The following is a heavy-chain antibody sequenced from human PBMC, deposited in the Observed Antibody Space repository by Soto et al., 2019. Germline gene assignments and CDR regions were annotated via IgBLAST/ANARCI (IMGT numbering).Heavy chain of an antibody. D-gene: IGHD5-12*01. V-gene: IGHV4-59*01. CDR1: GGSISSYY. CDR2: IYYSGST. J-gene: IGHJ4*02. CDR3: ARESRVNIVATIILDGYFDY. Sequence: SETLSLTCTVSGGSISSYYWSWIRQPPGKGLEWIGYIYYSGSTNYNPSLKSRVTISVDTSKNQFSLKLSSVTAADTAVYYCARESRVNIVATIILDGYFDYWGQGTLVTVSS.